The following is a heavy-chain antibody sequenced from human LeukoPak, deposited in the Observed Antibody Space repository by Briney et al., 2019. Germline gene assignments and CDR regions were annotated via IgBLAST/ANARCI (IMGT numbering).Heavy chain of an antibody. D-gene: IGHD5-18*01. CDR1: GGTFSSYA. J-gene: IGHJ4*02. CDR3: ARVTVGYSYGLEAKYSFDY. CDR2: IIPIFGTA. V-gene: IGHV1-69*13. Sequence: ASVKVSCKASGGTFSSYAISWVRQAPGQGLEWMGGIIPIFGTANYAQKFQGRVTITADESTSTAYMEPSSLRSEDTAVYYCARVTVGYSYGLEAKYSFDYWGQGTLVTVSS.